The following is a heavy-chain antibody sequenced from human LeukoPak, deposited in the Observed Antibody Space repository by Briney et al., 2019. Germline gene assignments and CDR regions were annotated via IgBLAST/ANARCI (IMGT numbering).Heavy chain of an antibody. V-gene: IGHV4-38-2*02. J-gene: IGHJ4*02. D-gene: IGHD6-13*01. Sequence: PSETLSLTCTVSGYSISSGYYWGWIRQPPGKGLEWIGNIYHSGSTYSNPSLKIRVTMSVDTPKNQFSLTLSPVTAADTAVYYCARSDVALVAAGIDYWAQGTLVTVSS. CDR1: GYSISSGYY. CDR3: ARSDVALVAAGIDY. CDR2: IYHSGST.